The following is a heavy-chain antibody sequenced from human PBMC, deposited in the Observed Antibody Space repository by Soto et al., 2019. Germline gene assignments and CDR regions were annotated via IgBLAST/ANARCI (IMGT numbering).Heavy chain of an antibody. CDR2: INAGNGNT. J-gene: IGHJ4*02. V-gene: IGHV1-3*01. D-gene: IGHD2-2*01. Sequence: ASVKVSCKASGYTFTSYAMHWVRQAPGQRLEWMGWINAGNGNTNYAQKLQGRVTMTTDTSTSTAYMELRSLRSDDTAVYYCARVAPDIVVVPAAPSAEGEDYFDYWGQGTLVTVSS. CDR1: GYTFTSYA. CDR3: ARVAPDIVVVPAAPSAEGEDYFDY.